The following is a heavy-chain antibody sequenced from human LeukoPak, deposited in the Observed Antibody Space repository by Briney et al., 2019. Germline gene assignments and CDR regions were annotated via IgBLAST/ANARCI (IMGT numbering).Heavy chain of an antibody. CDR3: ARDGEYSSGWYGFDY. CDR1: GFTFSSYA. CDR2: ISYDGSNK. J-gene: IGHJ4*02. Sequence: GGSLRLSCAASGFTFSSYAMHWVRQAPGKGLEWVAVISYDGSNKYYADSVKGRFTIFRDNSKNTLYLQMNSLRAEDTAVYYCARDGEYSSGWYGFDYWGQGTLVTVSS. V-gene: IGHV3-30-3*01. D-gene: IGHD6-19*01.